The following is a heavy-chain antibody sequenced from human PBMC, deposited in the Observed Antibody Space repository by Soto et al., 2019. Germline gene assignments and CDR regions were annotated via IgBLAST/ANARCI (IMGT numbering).Heavy chain of an antibody. CDR3: ARGGRDGYTV. Sequence: SETLSLTCAVSGGSISSGGYSWSWIRQPPGKGLEWIGYIYHSGSTYYNPSLKSRVTISVDRSKNQFSLKLSSVTAADTAVYYCARGGRDGYTVWGQGTLVTVSS. D-gene: IGHD2-15*01. CDR1: GGSISSGGYS. CDR2: IYHSGST. J-gene: IGHJ4*02. V-gene: IGHV4-30-2*01.